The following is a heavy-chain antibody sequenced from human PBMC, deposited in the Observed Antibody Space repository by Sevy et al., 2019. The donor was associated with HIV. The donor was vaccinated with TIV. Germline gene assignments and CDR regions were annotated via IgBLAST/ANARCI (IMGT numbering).Heavy chain of an antibody. CDR2: ISNGGERT. J-gene: IGHJ4*02. CDR1: GLTFNTYA. V-gene: IGHV3-23*01. CDR3: AKTLYDSTGYYPVLDY. Sequence: GGSLRLSCEASGLTFNTYAMNWVRQAPGKGLEWVSGISNGGERTDYTDSVKGRVTISRDNFKNTLFLQLNSLRADDTAVYYCAKTLYDSTGYYPVLDYWGQGTPVTVSS. D-gene: IGHD3-22*01.